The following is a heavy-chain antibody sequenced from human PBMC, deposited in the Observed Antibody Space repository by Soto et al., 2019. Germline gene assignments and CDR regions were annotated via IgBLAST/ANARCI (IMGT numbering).Heavy chain of an antibody. J-gene: IGHJ6*02. CDR2: IYHSGNT. CDR1: GGSISSSNW. Sequence: QVQLQESGPGLVKPSGTLSLTCAVSGGSISSSNWWSWVRQPPGKGLEGIGEIYHSGNTNYNPSLKSRVTXSXDXXKNQFSLKLSSVTAADTAVYYCASVRGGYYYAMDVWGQGTTVTVSS. V-gene: IGHV4-4*02. D-gene: IGHD3-10*02. CDR3: ASVRGGYYYAMDV.